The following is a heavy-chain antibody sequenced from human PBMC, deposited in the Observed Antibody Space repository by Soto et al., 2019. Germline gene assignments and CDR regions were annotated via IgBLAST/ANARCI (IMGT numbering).Heavy chain of an antibody. CDR1: GGSFSGYY. Sequence: NPSETLSLTCAVYGGSFSGYYWSWIRQPPGRGLEWIGEINHSGSTNYNPSLKSRVTISVDTSKNQFSLKLSSVTAADTAVYYCARKRRYYDSSGYDPWGQGTLVTVSS. D-gene: IGHD3-22*01. V-gene: IGHV4-34*01. CDR2: INHSGST. CDR3: ARKRRYYDSSGYDP. J-gene: IGHJ5*02.